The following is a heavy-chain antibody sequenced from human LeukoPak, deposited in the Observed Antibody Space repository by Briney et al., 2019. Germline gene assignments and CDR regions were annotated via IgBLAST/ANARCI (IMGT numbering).Heavy chain of an antibody. CDR2: IDYRGST. CDR3: ARDRDYYDSSGYSYYFDY. Sequence: SETLSLTCTVSGDSISTYYWSWIRQPPGKGLEWIAYIDYRGSTTYNPSLRSRVTISVDTSKNQFSLKLSSVTAADTAVYYCARDRDYYDSSGYSYYFDYWGQGTLVTVSS. CDR1: GDSISTYY. V-gene: IGHV4-59*01. J-gene: IGHJ4*02. D-gene: IGHD3-22*01.